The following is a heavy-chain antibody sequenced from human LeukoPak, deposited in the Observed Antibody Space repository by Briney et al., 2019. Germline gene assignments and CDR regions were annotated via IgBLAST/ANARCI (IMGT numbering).Heavy chain of an antibody. D-gene: IGHD3-10*01. CDR1: GGSISSYY. J-gene: IGHJ4*02. CDR3: ARDAYYYGSGERYFDY. V-gene: IGHV4-4*07. Sequence: SETLSLTCTISGGSISSYYWSWIRQPAGKGLEWIGRIYTSGSTNYNPSLKSRVTMSVDTSKNQFSLKLSSVTAADTAVYYCARDAYYYGSGERYFDYWGQGTLVTVSS. CDR2: IYTSGST.